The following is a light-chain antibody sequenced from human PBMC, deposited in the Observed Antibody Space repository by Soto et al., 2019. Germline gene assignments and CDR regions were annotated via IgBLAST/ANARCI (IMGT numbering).Light chain of an antibody. CDR2: DAS. CDR3: QQRSNWPRT. CDR1: QSVSNY. V-gene: IGKV3-11*01. J-gene: IGKJ1*01. Sequence: EIVLTQSPATLSLSPGEGATLSCRASQSVSNYLAWYQQKPGQAPRLLIFDASKRATGIPARFSGSGSGTDFTLTISSLEPEDFAVYYCQQRSNWPRTFGQGTKVDI.